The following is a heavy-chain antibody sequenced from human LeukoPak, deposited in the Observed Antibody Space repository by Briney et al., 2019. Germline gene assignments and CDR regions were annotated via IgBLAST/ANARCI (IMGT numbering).Heavy chain of an antibody. Sequence: PGRSLRLSCAASGFTSSSYAMHWVRQAPGKGLEWVAVISYDGSNKYYADSVKGRFTISRDNSKNTLYLQMNSLRAEDTAVYYCARTFVVLPSPFDYWGQGTLVTVSS. CDR3: ARTFVVLPSPFDY. V-gene: IGHV3-30-3*01. CDR1: GFTSSSYA. CDR2: ISYDGSNK. D-gene: IGHD2-2*01. J-gene: IGHJ4*02.